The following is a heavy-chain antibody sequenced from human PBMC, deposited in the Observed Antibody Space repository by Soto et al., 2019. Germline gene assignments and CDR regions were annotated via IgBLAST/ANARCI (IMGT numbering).Heavy chain of an antibody. J-gene: IGHJ4*02. CDR1: GFSFNNFA. CDR3: AKHDSSVTSWFDF. CDR2: ISGSGGTT. V-gene: IGHV3-23*01. Sequence: EVRLLQSRGGLEQPGGPLRLSCAASGFSFNNFAMSWVRLAPGKGLEWVSGISGSGGTTYYADSVKGRITISRDNSKNALYRQINSLRAEATALYYCAKHDSSVTSWFDFWGQGTLVTVAS. D-gene: IGHD3-22*01.